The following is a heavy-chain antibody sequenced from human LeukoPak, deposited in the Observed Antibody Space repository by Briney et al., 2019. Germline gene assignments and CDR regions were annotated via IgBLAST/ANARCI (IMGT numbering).Heavy chain of an antibody. CDR3: ASLGVLPNPYYHYYYMDV. J-gene: IGHJ6*03. CDR1: GGSISSHY. CDR2: IYYSGST. V-gene: IGHV4-59*11. Sequence: SETLSLTCTVSGGSISSHYWSWIRQPPGKGLEWIGYIYYSGSTNYNPSLKSRVTISVDTSKNQFSLKLSSVTAADTAVFYCASLGVLPNPYYHYYYMDVWGKGTTVTVSS. D-gene: IGHD1-14*01.